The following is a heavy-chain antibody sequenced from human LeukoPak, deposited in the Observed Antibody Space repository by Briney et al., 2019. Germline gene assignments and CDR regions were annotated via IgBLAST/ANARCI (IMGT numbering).Heavy chain of an antibody. CDR1: GFTFSSYG. Sequence: PGRSLRLSCAASGFTFSSYGMHWVRQAPGKGLEGVAVISYDGSNKYYADSVKGRFTISRDNSKNTLYLQMNSLRAEDTAVYYCAKGPSAVALDYWGQGTLVTVSS. CDR3: AKGPSAVALDY. CDR2: ISYDGSNK. V-gene: IGHV3-30*18. J-gene: IGHJ4*02.